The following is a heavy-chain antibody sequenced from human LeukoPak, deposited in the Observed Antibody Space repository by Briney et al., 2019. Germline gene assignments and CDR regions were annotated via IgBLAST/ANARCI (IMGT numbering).Heavy chain of an antibody. D-gene: IGHD4-11*01. J-gene: IGHJ4*02. Sequence: SEILSLTCTVSGGSMSGYYWSWIRQPPGKGLEWIGYIYYSGSTYYNPSLKSRVTISVDTSKNQFSLKLSSVTAADTAVYYCARVSLSPTTVTTYYFDYWGQGTLVTVSS. CDR1: GGSMSGYY. CDR3: ARVSLSPTTVTTYYFDY. CDR2: IYYSGST. V-gene: IGHV4-30-4*08.